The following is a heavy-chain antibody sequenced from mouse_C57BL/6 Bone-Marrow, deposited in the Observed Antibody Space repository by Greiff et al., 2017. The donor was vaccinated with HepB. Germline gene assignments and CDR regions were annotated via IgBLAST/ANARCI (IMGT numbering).Heavy chain of an antibody. V-gene: IGHV1-54*01. CDR1: GYAFTNYL. D-gene: IGHD2-10*02. J-gene: IGHJ3*01. CDR2: INPGSGGT. Sequence: VQLVESGAELVRPGTSVKVSCKASGYAFTNYLIEWVKQRPGQGLEWIGVINPGSGGTNYNEKFKGKATLTADKSSSTAYMQLSSLTSEDSAVYFCARGYGNWGWFAYWGQGTLVTVSA. CDR3: ARGYGNWGWFAY.